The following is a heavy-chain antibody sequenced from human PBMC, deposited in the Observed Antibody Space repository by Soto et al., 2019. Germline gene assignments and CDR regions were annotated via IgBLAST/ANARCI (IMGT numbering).Heavy chain of an antibody. CDR2: MNPNSGNT. CDR1: GYTFTSYD. Sequence: GASVKVSCKASGYTFTSYDINWVRQATGQGLEWMGWMNPNSGNTGYAQKFQGRVTVTRNTSISTAYMELSSLRSEDTAVYYCARGFRPQTHYYYYYYGMDVWGQGTTVTVSS. V-gene: IGHV1-8*01. D-gene: IGHD3-3*02. J-gene: IGHJ6*02. CDR3: ARGFRPQTHYYYYYYGMDV.